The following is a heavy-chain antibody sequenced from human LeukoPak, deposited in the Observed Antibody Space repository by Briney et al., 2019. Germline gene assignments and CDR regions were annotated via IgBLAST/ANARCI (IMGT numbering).Heavy chain of an antibody. V-gene: IGHV3-30*18. CDR2: VSSDGSTK. CDR3: AKGRTGYIPDS. CDR1: GFTFSSYG. Sequence: GGSLRLSCAASGFTFSSYGIHWVRQAPGKGLEWVAVVSSDGSTKYYADSGKGRFTISRDTSKNTLYLQMNSLRVEDTAVYYCAKGRTGYIPDSWGQGTLSPSPQ. J-gene: IGHJ4*02. D-gene: IGHD6-13*01.